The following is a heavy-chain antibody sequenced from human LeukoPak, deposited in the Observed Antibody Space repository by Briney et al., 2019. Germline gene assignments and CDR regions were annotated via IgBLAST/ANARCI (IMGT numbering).Heavy chain of an antibody. CDR1: GFTVSSNY. CDR3: ARAQFSFQYYYYMDV. Sequence: GGSLRLSCAASGFTVSSNYMSWVRRAPGKGLEWVSVIYSGGSTYYADSVKGRFTISRDNSKNTLYLQMNSLRAEDTAVYYCARAQFSFQYYYYMDVWGKGTTVTVSS. V-gene: IGHV3-53*01. CDR2: IYSGGST. J-gene: IGHJ6*03. D-gene: IGHD2/OR15-2a*01.